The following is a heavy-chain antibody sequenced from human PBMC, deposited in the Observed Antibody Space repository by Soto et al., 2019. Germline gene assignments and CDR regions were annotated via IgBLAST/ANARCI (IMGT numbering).Heavy chain of an antibody. V-gene: IGHV3-7*03. Sequence: EVQLVESGGGLVQPGRSLRLSCAASGVKFRDYWMSWVRQAPGKGLEWVGNIKHDTSEAHYADSVKGRFTITRDNIKNFVFLQMNGLRADDTASYYCARDGLLFSGPYRPSRFDYWGLGTQVTVSS. J-gene: IGHJ4*02. D-gene: IGHD3-16*02. CDR1: GVKFRDYW. CDR2: IKHDTSEA. CDR3: ARDGLLFSGPYRPSRFDY.